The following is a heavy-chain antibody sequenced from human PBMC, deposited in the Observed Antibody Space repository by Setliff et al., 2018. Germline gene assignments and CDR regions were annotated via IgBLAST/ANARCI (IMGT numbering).Heavy chain of an antibody. CDR2: MNPNSGNT. Sequence: ASVKVSCKASGYTFTSYDINWVRQATGQGLEWMGWMNPNSGNTGYAQKFQGRVTMTRNTSISTAYMELSSLRSGDTAVYYCARPLSQFWSGYHTAAFDIWGQGTMVTVSS. J-gene: IGHJ3*02. CDR1: GYTFTSYD. V-gene: IGHV1-8*02. CDR3: ARPLSQFWSGYHTAAFDI. D-gene: IGHD3-3*01.